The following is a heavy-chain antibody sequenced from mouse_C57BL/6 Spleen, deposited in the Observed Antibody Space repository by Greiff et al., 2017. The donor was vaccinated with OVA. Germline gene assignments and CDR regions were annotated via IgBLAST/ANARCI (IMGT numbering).Heavy chain of an antibody. V-gene: IGHV2-5*01. CDR2: IWRGGST. CDR1: GFSLTSYG. J-gene: IGHJ4*01. Sequence: VKLQESGPGLVQPSQSLSITCTVSGFSLTSYGVHWVRQSPGKGLEWLGVIWRGGSTDYNAAFMSRLSITKDTSKSQVFFKMNSLQADDTAIYYCAKNCGSSYGDAMDYWGQGTSVTVSS. D-gene: IGHD1-1*01. CDR3: AKNCGSSYGDAMDY.